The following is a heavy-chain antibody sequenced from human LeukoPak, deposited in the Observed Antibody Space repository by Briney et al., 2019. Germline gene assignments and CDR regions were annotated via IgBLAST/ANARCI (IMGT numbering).Heavy chain of an antibody. Sequence: SETLSLTCTVSGGSISSYYWSWIRQPPGKGLEWIGYISYSGTTNYNPSLKSRVTIPRDTSKNQFSLRLSSVTAADTALYYCARDWESLSGSYYVFDVWGQGTMVTVSS. D-gene: IGHD1-26*01. CDR1: GGSISSYY. J-gene: IGHJ3*01. CDR2: ISYSGTT. V-gene: IGHV4-59*01. CDR3: ARDWESLSGSYYVFDV.